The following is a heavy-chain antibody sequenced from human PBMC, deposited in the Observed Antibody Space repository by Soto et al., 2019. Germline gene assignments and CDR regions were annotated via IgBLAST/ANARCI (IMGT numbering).Heavy chain of an antibody. CDR3: AAIRGYDFWSGYYTFDY. J-gene: IGHJ4*02. V-gene: IGHV4-39*01. CDR2: IYYSGST. D-gene: IGHD3-3*01. CDR1: GGSISSSSYY. Sequence: NPSETLSLTCTVSGGSISSSSYYWGWIRQPPGKGLEWIGSIYYSGSTYYNPSLKSRVTISVDTSKNQFSLKLSSVTAADTAVYYCAAIRGYDFWSGYYTFDYWGQGTLVTVSS.